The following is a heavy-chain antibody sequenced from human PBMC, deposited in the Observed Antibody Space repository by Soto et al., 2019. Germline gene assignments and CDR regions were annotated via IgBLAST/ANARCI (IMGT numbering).Heavy chain of an antibody. V-gene: IGHV4-39*01. CDR1: GDSIISSDFY. D-gene: IGHD3-3*02. CDR3: ARHSLALRKNNWFEP. CDR2: IFYLGSS. J-gene: IGHJ5*02. Sequence: SETLSLTCTVSGDSIISSDFYWGWVRQPPGKGLEWIGSIFYLGSSYYNPSLKSRVTMSVDTSKNQFSLRLRSATAADTALYFCARHSLALRKNNWFEPWGEGIMVTVSS.